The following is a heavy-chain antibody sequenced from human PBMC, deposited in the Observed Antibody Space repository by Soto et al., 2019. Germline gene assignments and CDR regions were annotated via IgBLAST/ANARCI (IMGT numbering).Heavy chain of an antibody. CDR3: ARETPSAAAAYYYYGLDV. J-gene: IGHJ6*02. Sequence: QVQLVQSGAEVKKPGSSVKVSCKAYGGNPSNSAISWVRQAPGQGLEWVGGIIPVFGTASYAEKFQGRVTITADESTSTAYLELSSLRPDDTAVYYCARETPSAAAAYYYYGLDVWGQGTTVTVPS. D-gene: IGHD6-13*01. CDR1: GGNPSNSA. V-gene: IGHV1-69*01. CDR2: IIPVFGTA.